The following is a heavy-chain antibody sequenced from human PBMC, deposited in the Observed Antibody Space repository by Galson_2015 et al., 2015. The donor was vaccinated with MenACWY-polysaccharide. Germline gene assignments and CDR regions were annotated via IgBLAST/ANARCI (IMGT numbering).Heavy chain of an antibody. D-gene: IGHD5-18*01. Sequence: ETLSLTCTVFGDSISSYYWSWIRQSPGKGLEWIGYVHYSGSTNYNPSLKSRVTMSLDTSKKQFSLRLSSVTAADTAVYYCAKGGYIYGVDPWGQGTLVTVSS. CDR2: VHYSGST. CDR1: GDSISSYY. CDR3: AKGGYIYGVDP. V-gene: IGHV4-59*01. J-gene: IGHJ5*02.